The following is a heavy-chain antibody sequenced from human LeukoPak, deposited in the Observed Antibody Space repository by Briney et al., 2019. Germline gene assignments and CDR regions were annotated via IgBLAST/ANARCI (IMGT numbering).Heavy chain of an antibody. D-gene: IGHD6-13*01. V-gene: IGHV4-34*01. J-gene: IGHJ6*03. CDR3: ARSYSSSWTFYYYYMDV. CDR1: GGSFGGYY. Sequence: SETLSLTCAVYGGSFGGYYWSWIRQPPGKGLEWIGKINHSGSTNYNPSLKSRVTISVDTSKNQFSLKLSSVTAADTAVYYCARSYSSSWTFYYYYMDVWGKGTTVTVSS. CDR2: INHSGST.